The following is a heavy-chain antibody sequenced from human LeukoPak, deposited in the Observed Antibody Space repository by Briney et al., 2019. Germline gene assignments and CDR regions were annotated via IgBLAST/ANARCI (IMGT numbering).Heavy chain of an antibody. V-gene: IGHV4-30-4*01. J-gene: IGHJ5*02. Sequence: PSKTLSLTCTVSGGSISSGDYYWSWIRQPPGKGLEWIAYMYYSGSTYYNPSLKSRVTMSADMSKNQLSLKLSSVTAADTAVYYCARPYYYDSRIDPWGQGILVTVSS. CDR3: ARPYYYDSRIDP. CDR1: GGSISSGDYY. D-gene: IGHD3-22*01. CDR2: MYYSGST.